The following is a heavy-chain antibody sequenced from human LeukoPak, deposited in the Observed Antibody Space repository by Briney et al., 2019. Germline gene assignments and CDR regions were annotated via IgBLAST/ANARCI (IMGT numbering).Heavy chain of an antibody. D-gene: IGHD1-26*01. V-gene: IGHV4-59*02. CDR2: IYYSGST. CDR1: GGSVSSYY. Sequence: SETLSLTCTVSGGSVSSYYWNWIRQPPGKGLEWIGYIYYSGSTNYNPSLKSRVTISVDTSKNQFSLKLNSITTADTAVYYCAGVRLSGSYLDAFDIWGQGTMVTVSS. CDR3: AGVRLSGSYLDAFDI. J-gene: IGHJ3*02.